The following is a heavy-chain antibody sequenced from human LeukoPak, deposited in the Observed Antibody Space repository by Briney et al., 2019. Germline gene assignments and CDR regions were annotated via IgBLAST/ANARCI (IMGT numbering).Heavy chain of an antibody. V-gene: IGHV3-30*04. CDR3: ARDLGDPITMVRGVITAYGMDV. CDR2: ISYDGSNK. Sequence: GGSLRLSCAASGFTFSSYAMHWVRQAPGKGLEWVAVISYDGSNKYYADSVKGRFTISRDNSKNTLYLQMNSLRGEDTAVYYCARDLGDPITMVRGVITAYGMDVWGQGTTVTVSS. CDR1: GFTFSSYA. J-gene: IGHJ6*02. D-gene: IGHD3-10*01.